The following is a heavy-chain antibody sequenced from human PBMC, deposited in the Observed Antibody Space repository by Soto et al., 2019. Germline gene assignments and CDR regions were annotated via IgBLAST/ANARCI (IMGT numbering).Heavy chain of an antibody. J-gene: IGHJ3*02. CDR1: GFTFSSYA. Sequence: PGGSLRLSCAASGFTFSSYAMHWVRQAPGKGLEWVAVISYDGSNKYYADSMKGRFTISRDNSKNTLYQQMNSLRAEDTAVYYCAREPCVNDAFDIWGQGTMVTVTS. CDR2: ISYDGSNK. CDR3: AREPCVNDAFDI. V-gene: IGHV3-30-3*01.